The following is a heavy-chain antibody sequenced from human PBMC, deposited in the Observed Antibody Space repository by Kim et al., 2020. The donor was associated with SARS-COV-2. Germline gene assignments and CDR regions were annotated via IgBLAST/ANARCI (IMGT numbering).Heavy chain of an antibody. Sequence: GGSLRLSCAASGFTFSSYGMHWVRQAPDKGLEWVAVIWYDGSNKYYADSVKGRFTISRDNSKNTLYLQMNSLRAEDTAVYYCAKEASGAYIDYWGQGTLV. J-gene: IGHJ4*02. V-gene: IGHV3-33*06. CDR2: IWYDGSNK. CDR3: AKEASGAYIDY. CDR1: GFTFSSYG. D-gene: IGHD3-16*01.